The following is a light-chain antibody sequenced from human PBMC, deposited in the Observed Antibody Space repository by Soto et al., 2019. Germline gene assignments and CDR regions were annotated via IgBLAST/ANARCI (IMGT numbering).Light chain of an antibody. CDR2: GAS. CDR3: QQYGSSRWT. J-gene: IGKJ1*01. Sequence: ENVLTQSPGTLSLSPGERATLSCRASQSVSSSYLAWYQQKPGQAPRLLIYGASSRAIGIPDRFSGSGSGTDFTLTISRLEPEDFAVYYCQQYGSSRWTFGQGTKVEIK. V-gene: IGKV3-20*01. CDR1: QSVSSSY.